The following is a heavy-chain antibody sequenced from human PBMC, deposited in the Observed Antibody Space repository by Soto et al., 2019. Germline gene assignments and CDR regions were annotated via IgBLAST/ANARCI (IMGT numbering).Heavy chain of an antibody. V-gene: IGHV4-39*01. D-gene: IGHD1-26*01. CDR1: GGSISRSSDY. Sequence: QLQLQESGPGLVKPSETLSLTCTVSGGSISRSSDYWGWIRQPPGKGLEWIGSIYYSGSTYYKPSLQSPVTISVDTAKNQFSLKLSSVTAADTAVYYCARLVLAVGPTTGGSGDDMDVWGQGTTVTVSS. J-gene: IGHJ6*02. CDR3: ARLVLAVGPTTGGSGDDMDV. CDR2: IYYSGST.